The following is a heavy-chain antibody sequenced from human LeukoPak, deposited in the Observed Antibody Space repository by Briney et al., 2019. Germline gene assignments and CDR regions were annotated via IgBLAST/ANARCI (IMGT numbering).Heavy chain of an antibody. CDR2: ITSASGTT. Sequence: GGSLRLSCAASGLSFSRFAMSWVRQAPGKGLEWVSAITSASGTTYYADSVRGRFTISRDNSKNTLYLQMNPLRAEDTAMYYCAVYCSGGCYSGLVWGQGTLVTVSS. V-gene: IGHV3-23*01. D-gene: IGHD2-21*02. CDR1: GLSFSRFA. J-gene: IGHJ4*02. CDR3: AVYCSGGCYSGLV.